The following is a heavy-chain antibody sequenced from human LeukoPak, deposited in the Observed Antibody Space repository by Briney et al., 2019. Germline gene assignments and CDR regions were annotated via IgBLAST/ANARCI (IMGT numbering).Heavy chain of an antibody. CDR3: ARGREKVRSDY. CDR1: GGSFSGYY. Sequence: SETLSLTCAVYGGSFSGYYWSWIRQPPGKGLEWIGEINHSGSTNYNPSLKSRVTISVDTSKNQFSLKLSSVTAADTAVYYCARGREKVRSDYWGQGTLVTVSS. J-gene: IGHJ4*02. V-gene: IGHV4-34*01. CDR2: INHSGST. D-gene: IGHD3-10*01.